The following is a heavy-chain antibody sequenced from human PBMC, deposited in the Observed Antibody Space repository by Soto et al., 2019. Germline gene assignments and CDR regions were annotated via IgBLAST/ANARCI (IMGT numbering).Heavy chain of an antibody. J-gene: IGHJ4*02. Sequence: QMQLVQSGPEVKKPGTSVKVSCKASGFTFTSSAVQWVRQARGQRLEWIGWIVVGSGNTNYAQKFQERVTITRDMSTSTAYMELSSLRSEDTAVYYCAGDIGSYYAGGGYWGQGTLVTVSS. CDR1: GFTFTSSA. CDR2: IVVGSGNT. V-gene: IGHV1-58*01. CDR3: AGDIGSYYAGGGY. D-gene: IGHD1-26*01.